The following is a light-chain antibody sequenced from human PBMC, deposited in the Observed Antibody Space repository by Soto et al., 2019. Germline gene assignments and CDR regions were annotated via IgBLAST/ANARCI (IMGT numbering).Light chain of an antibody. V-gene: IGKV3-15*01. CDR3: QQYNSWLWT. J-gene: IGKJ1*01. Sequence: EIVMTQSPATLSASLGERATLSCRASQSINSNLVWYQQKPGQAPRLLIYGASTRATGIPARFSGSGSGTEFTLTISSLQSEDFAVYYCQQYNSWLWTFGQGTKVEIK. CDR2: GAS. CDR1: QSINSN.